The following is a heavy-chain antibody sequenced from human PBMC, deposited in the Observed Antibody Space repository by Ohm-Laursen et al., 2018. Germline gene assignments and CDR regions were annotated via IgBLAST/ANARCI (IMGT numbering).Heavy chain of an antibody. CDR2: INPNSGGT. CDR1: GYSFTGYY. J-gene: IGHJ6*02. Sequence: ASVKVSCKASGYSFTGYYMHWVRQAPGQGLEWMGWINPNSGGTNYAQKFQGRVTMTRDMSISTAYMEMSRLRSDDTAVYYCARVGLEYDILTGYYYYYYGMDVWGQGTMVTVSS. V-gene: IGHV1-2*02. D-gene: IGHD3-9*01. CDR3: ARVGLEYDILTGYYYYYYGMDV.